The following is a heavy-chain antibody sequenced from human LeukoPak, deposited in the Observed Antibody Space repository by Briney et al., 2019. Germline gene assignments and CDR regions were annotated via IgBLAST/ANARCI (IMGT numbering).Heavy chain of an antibody. CDR1: GGTFSSYA. CDR2: IIPIFGTA. Sequence: SVKVSFKASGGTFSSYAISWVRQAPGQGLEWMGGIIPIFGTANYAQKFQGRVTITTDESTSTAYMELSSLRSEDTAVYYCARGYYYDSSGYSFDYWGQGTLVTVSS. D-gene: IGHD3-22*01. V-gene: IGHV1-69*05. CDR3: ARGYYYDSSGYSFDY. J-gene: IGHJ4*02.